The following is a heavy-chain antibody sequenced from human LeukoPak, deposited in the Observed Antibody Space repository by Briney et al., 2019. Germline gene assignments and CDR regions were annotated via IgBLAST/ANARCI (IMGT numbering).Heavy chain of an antibody. CDR3: TTDILTGYYHVYFDY. J-gene: IGHJ4*02. V-gene: IGHV3-15*01. D-gene: IGHD3-9*01. Sequence: GGSLRLSCAASGFTLSTYTMNWVRQAPGKGLEWVGRIKSKTDGGTTDYAAPVKGRFTISRDDSKNTLYLQMNSLKTEDTAVYYCTTDILTGYYHVYFDYWGQGTLVTVSS. CDR1: GFTLSTYT. CDR2: IKSKTDGGTT.